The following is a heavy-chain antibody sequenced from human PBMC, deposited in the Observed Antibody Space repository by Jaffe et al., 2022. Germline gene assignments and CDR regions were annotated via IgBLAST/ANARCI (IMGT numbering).Heavy chain of an antibody. D-gene: IGHD3-10*01. V-gene: IGHV3-74*01. CDR1: GFTFSSDW. Sequence: EVQLVESGGGLIQPGGSLRLSCAASGFTFSSDWMHWVRLAPGKGLEWVSRISSDETNIFYADSVRGRFTISRDNAKSTLYLQMNSLRVEDTAVYYCARNVYGYYGSGPDYWGQGTLVTVSS. CDR2: ISSDETNI. CDR3: ARNVYGYYGSGPDY. J-gene: IGHJ4*02.